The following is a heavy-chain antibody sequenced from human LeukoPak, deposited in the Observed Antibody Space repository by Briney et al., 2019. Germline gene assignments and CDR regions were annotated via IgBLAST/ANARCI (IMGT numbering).Heavy chain of an antibody. CDR2: INTSGST. Sequence: PSETPSLTCTVSGGSISSYYWSWIRQPAGKGLEWIGRINTSGSTKYNPSLGGRVTMSIDMSKNQFSLKLSSVTAADTAVYYCARGDDSAGYYYKIDYWGQGTLVTVSS. J-gene: IGHJ4*02. V-gene: IGHV4-4*07. CDR1: GGSISSYY. CDR3: ARGDDSAGYYYKIDY. D-gene: IGHD3-22*01.